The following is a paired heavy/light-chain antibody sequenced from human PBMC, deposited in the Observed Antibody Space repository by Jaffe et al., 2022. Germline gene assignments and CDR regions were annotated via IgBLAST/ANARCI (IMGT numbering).Light chain of an antibody. Sequence: DIQLTQSPSFLSASVGDRVTITCRASQGISSYLAWYQQKPGKAPKLLIYAASTLQSGVPSRFSGSGSGTEFTLTISSLQPEDFATYYCQQFYTFGQGTKLEIK. CDR3: QQFYT. V-gene: IGKV1-9*01. J-gene: IGKJ2*01. CDR1: QGISSY. CDR2: AAS.
Heavy chain of an antibody. V-gene: IGHV1-2*02. CDR3: ARDEVGDIVATWEWGYNWFDP. J-gene: IGHJ5*02. CDR1: GYTFTGYY. Sequence: QVQLVQSGAEVKKPGASVKVSCKASGYTFTGYYMHWVRQAPGQGLEWMGWINPNSGGTNYAQKFQGRVTMTRDTSISTAYMELSRLRSDDTAVYYCARDEVGDIVATWEWGYNWFDPWGQGTLVTVSS. CDR2: INPNSGGT. D-gene: IGHD5-12*01.